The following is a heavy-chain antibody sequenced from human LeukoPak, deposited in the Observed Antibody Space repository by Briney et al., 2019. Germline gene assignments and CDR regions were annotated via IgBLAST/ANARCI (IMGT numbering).Heavy chain of an antibody. D-gene: IGHD5-18*01. CDR3: AKGKGVYSYGRDAFDI. J-gene: IGHJ3*02. Sequence: GGSLRLSCAASGFTFSSYGMHWVRQAPGKGLEWVAVISYDGSNKYYADSVKGRFTISRDNSKNTLYLQMNSLRAEDTAVYYCAKGKGVYSYGRDAFDIWGQGTMVTVSS. V-gene: IGHV3-30*18. CDR2: ISYDGSNK. CDR1: GFTFSSYG.